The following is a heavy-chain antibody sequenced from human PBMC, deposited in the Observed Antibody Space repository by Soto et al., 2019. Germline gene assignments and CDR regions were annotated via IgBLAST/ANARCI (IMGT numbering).Heavy chain of an antibody. Sequence: GGSLRLSCAASGFTFSSYSMNWVRQAPGKGLECVSSISSSSSYIYYADSVKGRFTISRDNAKNSLYLQMNSLRAEDTAVYYCARVPSKHIVVVTGLYYYGMDVWGQGTTVTVSS. V-gene: IGHV3-21*01. J-gene: IGHJ6*02. D-gene: IGHD2-21*02. CDR3: ARVPSKHIVVVTGLYYYGMDV. CDR1: GFTFSSYS. CDR2: ISSSSSYI.